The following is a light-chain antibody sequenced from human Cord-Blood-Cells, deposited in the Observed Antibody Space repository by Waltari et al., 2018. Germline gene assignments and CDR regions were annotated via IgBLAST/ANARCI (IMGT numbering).Light chain of an antibody. V-gene: IGKV3-20*01. CDR3: QQYGSSRT. J-gene: IGKJ4*01. CDR1: PSVSSSY. CDR2: GAS. Sequence: ESVLTQSPGTLSLSPGERATLSCRASPSVSSSYLAWYQQKPGQAPRPLTDGASSRATGIRERISGSGSGTDFTLTISRLEPEDFAVYYCQQYGSSRTFGGGTKVEIK.